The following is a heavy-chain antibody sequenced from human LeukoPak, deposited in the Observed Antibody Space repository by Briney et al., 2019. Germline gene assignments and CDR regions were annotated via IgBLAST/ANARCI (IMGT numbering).Heavy chain of an antibody. V-gene: IGHV3-30*02. CDR3: AKGDEAVAVTYYYYGMDV. Sequence: GGSLSLSCAASGFTFSSYGMHWVRQAPGKGLEGVAFIRNDGSNKYYADSVKGRFTIARDNAKNSLYLQMNSLRAEDTALYYCAKGDEAVAVTYYYYGMDVWGQGTTVTVSS. J-gene: IGHJ6*02. CDR2: IRNDGSNK. CDR1: GFTFSSYG. D-gene: IGHD6-19*01.